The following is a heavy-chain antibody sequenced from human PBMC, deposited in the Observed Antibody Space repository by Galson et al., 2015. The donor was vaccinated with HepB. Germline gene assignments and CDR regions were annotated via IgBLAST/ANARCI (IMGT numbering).Heavy chain of an antibody. V-gene: IGHV3-33*01. Sequence: SLRLSCAASGFTFSSYGMHWVRQAPGKGLEWVAVIWYDGSNKYYADSVKGRFTISRDNSKNTLYLQMNSLRAEDTAVYYCARDRYSGYERDAFEIWGQGTMVTVSS. CDR1: GFTFSSYG. CDR3: ARDRYSGYERDAFEI. CDR2: IWYDGSNK. J-gene: IGHJ3*02. D-gene: IGHD5-12*01.